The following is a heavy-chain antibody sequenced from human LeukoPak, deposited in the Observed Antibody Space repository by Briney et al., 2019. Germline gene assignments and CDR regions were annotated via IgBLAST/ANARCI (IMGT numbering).Heavy chain of an antibody. CDR1: GLTFRSYA. CDR3: AKVGGSRDIVVVVAVTFDY. CDR2: ISGSGDST. V-gene: IGHV3-23*01. D-gene: IGHD2-15*01. Sequence: GGSLRLSCAASGLTFRSYAMSWVRQAPGKGLEWVSTISGSGDSTYYADSVKGRFTISRDNSKNTLYLQMNSLRAEDTAVYYCAKVGGSRDIVVVVAVTFDYWGQGTLVTVSS. J-gene: IGHJ4*02.